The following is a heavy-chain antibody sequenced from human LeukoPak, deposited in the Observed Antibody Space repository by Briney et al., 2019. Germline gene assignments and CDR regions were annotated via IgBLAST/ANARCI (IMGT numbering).Heavy chain of an antibody. V-gene: IGHV4-31*03. CDR3: ARGDLNVGFDA. J-gene: IGHJ5*02. Sequence: SQTLSLTCTVSGGSISSGGYYWSWIRQHPGKGLEWIGYIYYSGSTYYNPSLKSRVTISVDTSKNQSSLKLSSVTAADTAVYYCARGDLNVGFDAWGQGTLVTVPS. CDR2: IYYSGST. CDR1: GGSISSGGYY.